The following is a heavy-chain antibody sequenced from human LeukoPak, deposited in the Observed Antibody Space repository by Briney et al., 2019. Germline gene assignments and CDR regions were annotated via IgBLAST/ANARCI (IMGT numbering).Heavy chain of an antibody. CDR3: AKAGGYSGFRLDY. CDR1: GFTFSSYA. CDR2: ISGSGGST. D-gene: IGHD5-12*01. Sequence: GGSLRLSCAASGFTFSSYAMSWARQAPGKGLEWVSAISGSGGSTYYADSVKGRFTISRDNSKNTLYLQMNSLRAEDTAVYYCAKAGGYSGFRLDYWGQGTLVTVSS. V-gene: IGHV3-23*01. J-gene: IGHJ4*02.